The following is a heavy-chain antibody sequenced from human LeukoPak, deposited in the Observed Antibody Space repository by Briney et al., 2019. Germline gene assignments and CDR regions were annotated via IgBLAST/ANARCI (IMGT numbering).Heavy chain of an antibody. V-gene: IGHV3-9*03. D-gene: IGHD2/OR15-2a*01. CDR1: GFTFDDYA. CDR3: AKDSGSTSSYMDV. Sequence: GRSLRLSCAASGFTFDDYAMHWVRQAPGKGLEWVSGISWNSGSIGYADSVKGRFTISRDNAKNSLYLQINSLRAEDMALYYCAKDSGSTSSYMDVWGKGTTVTVSS. J-gene: IGHJ6*03. CDR2: ISWNSGSI.